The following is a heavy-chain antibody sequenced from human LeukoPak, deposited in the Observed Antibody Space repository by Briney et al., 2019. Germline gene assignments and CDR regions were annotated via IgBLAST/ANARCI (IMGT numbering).Heavy chain of an antibody. CDR1: GGSFSGYY. J-gene: IGHJ4*02. Sequence: SETLSLTCAVYGGSFSGYYWSWIRQPPGKGLEWIGEINHSGSTNYNPSLKSRVTISVDTSKNRFSLKLSSVTAADTAVYYCARHPFATPFDYWGPGTLVTVSS. D-gene: IGHD2-15*01. CDR3: ARHPFATPFDY. CDR2: INHSGST. V-gene: IGHV4-34*01.